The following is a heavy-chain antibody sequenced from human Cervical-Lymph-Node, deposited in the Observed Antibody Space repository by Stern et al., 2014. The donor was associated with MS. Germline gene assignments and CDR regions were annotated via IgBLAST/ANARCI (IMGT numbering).Heavy chain of an antibody. CDR2: LYSDGRT. CDR3: ARGGSSFSSLGFFDF. J-gene: IGHJ4*02. V-gene: IGHV3-53*01. D-gene: IGHD6-6*01. CDR1: GLSVSTNY. Sequence: EVQLVESGGDLVQPGGSLRLSCTVSGLSVSTNYMTWVRQAHGEGLDWVSVLYSDGRTYYADYVKGRFIISRDDSKNTLHLQMDSLRDEDTDVYYCARGGSSFSSLGFFDFWGLGTLVTVSS.